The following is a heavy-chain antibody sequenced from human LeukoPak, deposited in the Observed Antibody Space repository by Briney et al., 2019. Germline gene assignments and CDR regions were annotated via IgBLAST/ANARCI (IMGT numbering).Heavy chain of an antibody. D-gene: IGHD4-17*01. CDR2: ISYDGSNK. CDR3: ARDPYGDYYFDY. V-gene: IGHV3-30-3*01. J-gene: IGHJ4*02. CDR1: GFTFSSYA. Sequence: PGRSLRLSCAASGFTFSSYAIHWVRQAPGKGLEWVPIISYDGSNKYYADSVKGRFTISRDNSKNTLYLQMNSLRAEDTAVYYCARDPYGDYYFDYWGQGTLVTVSS.